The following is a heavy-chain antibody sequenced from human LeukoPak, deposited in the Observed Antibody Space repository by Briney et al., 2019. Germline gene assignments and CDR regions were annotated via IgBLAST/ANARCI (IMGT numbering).Heavy chain of an antibody. J-gene: IGHJ4*02. Sequence: PSETLSLTCAVYGGSFSGYYWSWIRQPPGKGLEWIGEINHSGSTNYNPSLKSRVTISVDTSKNQFSLKLNSVTAADTAVYYCARSRIAAAGKPTSYWGQGTLVTVSS. CDR2: INHSGST. CDR1: GGSFSGYY. CDR3: ARSRIAAAGKPTSY. V-gene: IGHV4-34*01. D-gene: IGHD6-13*01.